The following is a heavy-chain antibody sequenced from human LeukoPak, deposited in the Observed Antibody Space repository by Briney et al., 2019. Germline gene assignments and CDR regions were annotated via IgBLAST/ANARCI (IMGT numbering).Heavy chain of an antibody. Sequence: SETLSLTCTVSGGSISSYYWSWIRQPPGKGLEWIWYIYYSGSTNYNPSLKSRVTISVDTSKNQFSLKLSSVTAADTAVYYCARSATSGVAGMFFDYWGQGTLVTVSS. J-gene: IGHJ4*02. V-gene: IGHV4-59*01. CDR3: ARSATSGVAGMFFDY. CDR2: IYYSGST. D-gene: IGHD6-19*01. CDR1: GGSISSYY.